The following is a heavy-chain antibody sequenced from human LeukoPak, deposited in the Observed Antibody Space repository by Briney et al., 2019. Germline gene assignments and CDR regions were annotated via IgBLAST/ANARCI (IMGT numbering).Heavy chain of an antibody. CDR2: ISAYNGNT. CDR1: GYTFTGYY. CDR3: ARDNQLQFWWFDP. V-gene: IGHV1-18*04. D-gene: IGHD2-2*01. J-gene: IGHJ5*02. Sequence: RASVKVSCKASGYTFTGYYMHWVRQAPGQGLEWMGWISAYNGNTNYAQKLQGRVTMTTDTSTSTAYMELRSLRSDDTAVYYCARDNQLQFWWFDPWGQGTLVTVSS.